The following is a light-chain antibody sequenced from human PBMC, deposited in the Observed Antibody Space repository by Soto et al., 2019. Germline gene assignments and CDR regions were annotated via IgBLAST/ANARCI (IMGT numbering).Light chain of an antibody. V-gene: IGLV2-14*03. CDR2: DVS. Sequence: QSALTQPASVSGSTGQSITISCTGSSSDIGHYNFVSWYQHHPCKAPKLIIYDVSDRPSGVSNRFSGSKSGNTASLTISGLQAEDEADYYCSSYATNRDVLFGGGTKLTVL. J-gene: IGLJ2*01. CDR1: SSDIGHYNF. CDR3: SSYATNRDVL.